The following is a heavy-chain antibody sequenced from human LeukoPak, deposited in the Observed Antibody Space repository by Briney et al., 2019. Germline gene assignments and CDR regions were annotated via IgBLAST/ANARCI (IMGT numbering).Heavy chain of an antibody. Sequence: SETLSLTCTVSGGSISSYYWSWIRQPPGKGLEWIGYIYYSGSTNYNPSLKSRVTISVDTSKNQFSLKLSSVTAADTAVYYCARGLAEVVVITTFFDYWGQGTLVTVSS. CDR3: ARGLAEVVVITTFFDY. CDR2: IYYSGST. V-gene: IGHV4-59*12. D-gene: IGHD3-22*01. CDR1: GGSISSYY. J-gene: IGHJ4*02.